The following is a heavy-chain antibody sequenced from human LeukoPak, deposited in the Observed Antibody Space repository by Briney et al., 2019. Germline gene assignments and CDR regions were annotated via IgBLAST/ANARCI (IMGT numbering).Heavy chain of an antibody. CDR1: GGSISSSSYY. D-gene: IGHD3-22*01. CDR2: IYYSGRT. Sequence: PSETLSLTCTVSGGSISSSSYYWDWIRQPRGKGLEWIGDIYYSGRTYYNLSLRNRVSISLDTSKNRFSLTLTSVTAADTAVYYCARRRYYDSTGFFDWGRGSLVIVSS. V-gene: IGHV4-39*02. J-gene: IGHJ1*01. CDR3: ARRRYYDSTGFFD.